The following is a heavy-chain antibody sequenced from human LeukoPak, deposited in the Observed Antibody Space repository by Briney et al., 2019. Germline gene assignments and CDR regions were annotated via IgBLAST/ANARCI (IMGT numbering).Heavy chain of an antibody. CDR2: IRSKANSYAT. V-gene: IGHV3-73*01. D-gene: IGHD2-2*01. CDR1: GFTFSGSA. CDR3: TRYCSSTSYYYYGMDV. Sequence: GGSLRLSCAASGFTFSGSAMHWVRQASGKGLEWVGRIRSKANSYATAYAASVKGRLTISRDDSKNTAYLQMNSLKTEDTAVYYCTRYCSSTSYYYYGMDVWGQGTTVTVSS. J-gene: IGHJ6*02.